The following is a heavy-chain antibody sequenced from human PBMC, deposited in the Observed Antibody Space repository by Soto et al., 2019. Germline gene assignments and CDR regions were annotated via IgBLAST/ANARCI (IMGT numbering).Heavy chain of an antibody. Sequence: GGSLRLSCAASGLTVSGKKYVAWVRQAPGKGLEWVSSISSSSSYIYYADSVKGRFTISRDNAKNSLYLQMNSLRAEDTAVYYCARPEDSSGYYSDAFDIWGQGTMVTVSS. CDR3: ARPEDSSGYYSDAFDI. D-gene: IGHD3-22*01. CDR2: ISSSSSYI. J-gene: IGHJ3*02. CDR1: GLTVSGKKY. V-gene: IGHV3-21*01.